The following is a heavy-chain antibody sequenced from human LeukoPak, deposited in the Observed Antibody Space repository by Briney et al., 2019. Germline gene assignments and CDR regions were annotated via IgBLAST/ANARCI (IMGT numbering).Heavy chain of an antibody. CDR1: GFTFSSYS. D-gene: IGHD3-22*01. CDR3: ARDSSGYVRYAFDI. J-gene: IGHJ3*02. CDR2: ISSSGSTI. V-gene: IGHV3-48*04. Sequence: GGSLRLSCAASGFTFSSYSMNWVRQAPGKGLEWVSYISSSGSTIYYADSVKGRFTISRDNAKNSLYLQMNSLRAEDTAVYYCARDSSGYVRYAFDIWGQGTMVTVSS.